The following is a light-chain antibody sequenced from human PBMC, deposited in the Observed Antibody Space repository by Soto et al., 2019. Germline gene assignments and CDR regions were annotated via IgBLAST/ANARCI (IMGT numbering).Light chain of an antibody. J-gene: IGKJ2*01. CDR1: QCITTY. CDR3: LQINSYPYT. CDR2: AAS. Sequence: IPLTQSPSSLPASVGDRVTITCRASQCITTYLAWYQQKPGKSPKLLIYAASALQSGVPSRFSGSGSGTDFTLTISSLQPEDFATYYCLQINSYPYTFGQGTKLDIK. V-gene: IGKV1-9*01.